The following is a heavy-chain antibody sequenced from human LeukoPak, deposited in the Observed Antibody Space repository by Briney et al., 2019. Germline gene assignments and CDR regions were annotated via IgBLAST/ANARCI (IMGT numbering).Heavy chain of an antibody. D-gene: IGHD3-10*01. J-gene: IGHJ4*02. V-gene: IGHV4-39*01. CDR3: ARQSPLLWFGENYYFDY. CDR1: GGSISSSTYY. CDR2: IYYSGST. Sequence: SETLSLTCTVSGGSISSSTYYWGWIRQPPGKGLEWIGSIYYSGSTYYNPSLKSRFTISVDTSKNQFSLKLSSVTAADTAVYYCARQSPLLWFGENYYFDYWGQGALVTVSS.